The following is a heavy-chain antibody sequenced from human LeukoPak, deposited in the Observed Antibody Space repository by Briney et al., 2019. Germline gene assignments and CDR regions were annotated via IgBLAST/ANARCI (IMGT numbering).Heavy chain of an antibody. Sequence: SETLSLTCTVSGGSISSYYWSWIRQPAGKGLEWIGRIYISGSTNYNPSLKSRVTMSVDTSKNQFSLKLSSVTAADTAVYYCARLERRDYYYYMDVWGKGTTVTVSS. J-gene: IGHJ6*03. CDR1: GGSISSYY. V-gene: IGHV4-4*07. CDR3: ARLERRDYYYYMDV. D-gene: IGHD1-1*01. CDR2: IYISGST.